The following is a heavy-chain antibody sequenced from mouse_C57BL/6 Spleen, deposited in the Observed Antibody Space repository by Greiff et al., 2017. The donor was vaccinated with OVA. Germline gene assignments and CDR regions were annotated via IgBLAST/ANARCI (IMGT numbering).Heavy chain of an antibody. D-gene: IGHD2-4*01. CDR1: GYSITSGYY. Sequence: EVKLEESGPGLVKPSQSLSLTCSVPGYSITSGYYWNWIRQFPGNKLEWMGYISYDGSNNYNPSLKNRISITRDTSKNQFFLKLNSVTTEDTATYYCANYYDYDGYYFDYWGQGTTLTVSS. CDR2: ISYDGSN. J-gene: IGHJ2*01. CDR3: ANYYDYDGYYFDY. V-gene: IGHV3-6*01.